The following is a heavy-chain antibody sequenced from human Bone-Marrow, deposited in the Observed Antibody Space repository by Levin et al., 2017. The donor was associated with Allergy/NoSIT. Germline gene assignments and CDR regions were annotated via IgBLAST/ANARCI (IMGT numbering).Heavy chain of an antibody. V-gene: IGHV3-21*06. CDR2: ISGGSSRI. CDR1: GLSFSNYD. CDR3: ASWAMFYYDGSDFDYFYYGMDV. D-gene: IGHD3-16*01. J-gene: IGHJ6*02. Sequence: GGSLRLSCVASGLSFSNYDMNWVRQAPGKGLEWVSSISGGSSRIYYADSVKGRFTISRDNAKNSLYLQMNSLRVEDTAVYYCASWAMFYYDGSDFDYFYYGMDVWGQGTTVTVSS.